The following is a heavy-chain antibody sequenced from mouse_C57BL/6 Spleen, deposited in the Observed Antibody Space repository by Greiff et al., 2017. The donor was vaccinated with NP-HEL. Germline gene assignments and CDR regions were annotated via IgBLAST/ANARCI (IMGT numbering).Heavy chain of an antibody. J-gene: IGHJ2*01. V-gene: IGHV5-6*01. CDR3: ARGTGRYFDY. CDR2: ISSGGSYT. CDR1: GFTFSSYG. D-gene: IGHD4-1*01. Sequence: EVQLQQSGGDLVKPGGSLKLSCAASGFTFSSYGMSWVRRTPDKGLEWVATISSGGSYTYYPDSVKGRFTISRDNAKNTLYLQMSSLKSEDTAMYYCARGTGRYFDYWGQGTTLTVSS.